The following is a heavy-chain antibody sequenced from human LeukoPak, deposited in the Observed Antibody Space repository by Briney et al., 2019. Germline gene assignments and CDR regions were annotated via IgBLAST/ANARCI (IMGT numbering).Heavy chain of an antibody. CDR1: GGSVSSTSYY. J-gene: IGHJ4*02. V-gene: IGHV4-61*01. CDR3: AKDGGLWVSAHWGDS. CDR2: IYYSGST. D-gene: IGHD7-27*01. Sequence: SETLSLTCTVSGGSVSSTSYYWSWIRQPPGKGLEWIGYIYYSGSTNYNPSLKSRVTISVDMSKNQFSLKLSSVTAADTAVYYCAKDGGLWVSAHWGDSWGRGTLVTVSS.